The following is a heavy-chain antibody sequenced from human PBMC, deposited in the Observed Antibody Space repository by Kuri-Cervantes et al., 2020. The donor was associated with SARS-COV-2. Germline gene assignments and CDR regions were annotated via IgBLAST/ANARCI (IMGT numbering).Heavy chain of an antibody. Sequence: SQTLSLTCAVYGGSFSGYYWSWIRQPPGKGLEWIGEINHSGSTNYNPSLKSRVTISVDTSKNQFSLKLSSVTAAGTAVYYRARGKWLSAYYYYYYGMDVWGQGTTVTVSS. CDR3: ARGKWLSAYYYYYYGMDV. V-gene: IGHV4-34*01. D-gene: IGHD3-22*01. J-gene: IGHJ6*02. CDR1: GGSFSGYY. CDR2: INHSGST.